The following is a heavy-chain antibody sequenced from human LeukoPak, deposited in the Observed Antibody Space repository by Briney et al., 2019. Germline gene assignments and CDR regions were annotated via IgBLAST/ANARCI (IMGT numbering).Heavy chain of an antibody. CDR2: VVGSDGST. CDR3: AKGYTSGWYYFDS. CDR1: GFTFSSYA. V-gene: IGHV3-23*01. D-gene: IGHD6-19*01. J-gene: IGHJ4*02. Sequence: EGSLRLSCAASGFTFSSYAMSWVRQAPGKGLEWVSAVVGSDGSTYYADSVKGRFTISRDNSKNTLSLQMNSLRAEDTAVYYCAKGYTSGWYYFDSWGQGTLVTVSS.